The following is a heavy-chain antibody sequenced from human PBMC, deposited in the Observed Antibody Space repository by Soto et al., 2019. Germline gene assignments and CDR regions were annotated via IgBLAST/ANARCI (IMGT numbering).Heavy chain of an antibody. V-gene: IGHV1-69*02. J-gene: IGHJ4*02. Sequence: QVQLVQSGAEVKKPGSSVKVSCKASGGTFSSYTISWVRQAPGQGLEWMGRIIPILGIANYAQKFQGRVTITADKSTSTAYMELSSLRSEDTAVYYCASPRPDAGTTWFDYWGQGTLVTVSS. D-gene: IGHD4-17*01. CDR2: IIPILGIA. CDR1: GGTFSSYT. CDR3: ASPRPDAGTTWFDY.